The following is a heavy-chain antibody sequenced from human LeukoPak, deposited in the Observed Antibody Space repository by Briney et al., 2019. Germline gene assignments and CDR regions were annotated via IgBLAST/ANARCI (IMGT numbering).Heavy chain of an antibody. CDR3: ARDRQKATYGDYQDWFDP. V-gene: IGHV3-21*01. J-gene: IGHJ5*02. CDR1: GFSFSNYW. CDR2: ISSSSSYI. Sequence: PGGSLRLSCAASGFSFSNYWMHWVRQAPGKGLEWVSSISSSSSYIYYADSVKGRFTISRDNAKNSLYLQMNSLRAEDTAVYYCARDRQKATYGDYQDWFDPWGQGTLVTVSS. D-gene: IGHD4-17*01.